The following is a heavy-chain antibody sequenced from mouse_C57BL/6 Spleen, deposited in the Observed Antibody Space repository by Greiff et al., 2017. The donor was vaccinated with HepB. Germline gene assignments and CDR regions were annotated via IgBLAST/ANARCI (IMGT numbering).Heavy chain of an antibody. Sequence: VQLQQSGPELVKPGASVKISCKASGYTFTDYYMNWVKQSHGKSLEWIGDINPNNGGTSYNQKFKGKATLTVDKSSSTAYMELRSLTSEDSAVYYCARSSSGYEAMDYWGQGTSVTVSS. CDR2: INPNNGGT. CDR3: ARSSSGYEAMDY. V-gene: IGHV1-26*01. CDR1: GYTFTDYY. J-gene: IGHJ4*01. D-gene: IGHD3-2*02.